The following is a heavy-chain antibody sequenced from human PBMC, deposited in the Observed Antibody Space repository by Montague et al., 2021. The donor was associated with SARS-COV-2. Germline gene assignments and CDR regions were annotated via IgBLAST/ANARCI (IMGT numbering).Heavy chain of an antibody. CDR2: INHNGGT. D-gene: IGHD2-15*01. CDR3: VVVPLGPRGRGFDY. V-gene: IGHV4-34*01. Sequence: SETLSLTCTVSGDSFSNYYWSWMSQPPGERLQWFGGINHNGGTNYSPSPKRRVTILVDTTKNQFSLKLSSVTAADTAVYYCVVVPLGPRGRGFDYWGQGTLVTVSS. J-gene: IGHJ4*02. CDR1: GDSFSNYY.